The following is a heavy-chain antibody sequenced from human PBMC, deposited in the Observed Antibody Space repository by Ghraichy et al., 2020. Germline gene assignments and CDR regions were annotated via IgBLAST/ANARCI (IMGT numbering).Heavy chain of an antibody. V-gene: IGHV4-34*01. CDR1: GFTFNNYA. CDR2: INHSGST. CDR3: GRADDY. Sequence: GSLRLSCEASGFTFNNYAMSWVRQAPGKGLEWIGEINHSGSTNYNPSLKSRVTISVDTSKNQFSLKLSSVTAADTAVYYCGRADDYWGQGTLVTVSS. J-gene: IGHJ4*02.